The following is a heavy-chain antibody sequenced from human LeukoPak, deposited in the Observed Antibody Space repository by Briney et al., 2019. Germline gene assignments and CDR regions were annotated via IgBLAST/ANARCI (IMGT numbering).Heavy chain of an antibody. V-gene: IGHV3-30-3*01. Sequence: GGSLRLSCTASGFPFSGNAMHWVRQAPGKGLEWVGVIFYDGNTVHYADSVKGRFTISRDNSKNTLYLQMNSLRAEDTAVYYCAKALWFGERVAYMDVWGKGTTVTVSS. CDR3: AKALWFGERVAYMDV. D-gene: IGHD3-10*01. J-gene: IGHJ6*03. CDR1: GFPFSGNA. CDR2: IFYDGNTV.